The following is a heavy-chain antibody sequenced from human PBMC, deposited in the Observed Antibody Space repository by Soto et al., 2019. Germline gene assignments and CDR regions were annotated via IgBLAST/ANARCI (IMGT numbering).Heavy chain of an antibody. Sequence: QVQLVQSGAEVKKPGSSVKVSCKASGGTFTSYAISWVRQAPGQGLEWVGGIIPIFGTADYAQKFQGRVTITADESTSTAYMELSSLRSEDTAVYYCATMKGGYQSYYYGMDAWGQGTTVTVSS. CDR2: IIPIFGTA. J-gene: IGHJ6*02. CDR3: ATMKGGYQSYYYGMDA. CDR1: GGTFTSYA. V-gene: IGHV1-69*12. D-gene: IGHD3-16*02.